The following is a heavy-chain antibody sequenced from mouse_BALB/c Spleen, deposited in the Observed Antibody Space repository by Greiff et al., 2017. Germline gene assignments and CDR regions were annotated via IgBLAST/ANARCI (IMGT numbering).Heavy chain of an antibody. CDR2: IWAGGST. CDR1: GFSLTSYG. V-gene: IGHV2-9*02. CDR3: ARVRYDEDYAMDY. Sequence: VKLEESGPGLVAPSQSLSITCTVSGFSLTSYGVHWVRQPPGKGLEWLGVIWAGGSTNYNSALMSRLSISKDNSKSQVFLKMNSLQTDDTAMYYCARVRYDEDYAMDYWGQGTSVTVSS. D-gene: IGHD2-14*01. J-gene: IGHJ4*01.